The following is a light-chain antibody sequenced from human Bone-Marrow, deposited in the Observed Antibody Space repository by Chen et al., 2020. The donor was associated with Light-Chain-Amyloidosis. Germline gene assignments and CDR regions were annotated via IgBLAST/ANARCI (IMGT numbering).Light chain of an antibody. CDR1: QTISSNY. CDR3: QQYGTSPLT. CDR2: GSS. J-gene: IGKJ4*01. V-gene: IGKV3-20*01. Sequence: ELVLTQSPGTLSLSPGEGANLSCRASQTISSNYLTWYQQKFGQAPRLLIYGSSSRATGIPDRFTGSGSGTDVTLNINRLEPEDFARYYCQQYGTSPLTFGGGTKVEIK.